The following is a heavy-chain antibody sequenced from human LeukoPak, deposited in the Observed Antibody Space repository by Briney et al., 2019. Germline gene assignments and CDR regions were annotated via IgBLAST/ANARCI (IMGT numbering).Heavy chain of an antibody. V-gene: IGHV3-48*02. CDR1: GFTFSSYG. Sequence: PGGSVRLSCAASGFTFSSYGMNWVRQAPEKGLGWVSYISSSSSTIYYADSVKGRFTISRDNAKNSLYLQMNSLRDEDTAVYYCARDQLAAAVFYYYGIDAWARESSLTVSS. D-gene: IGHD6-13*01. CDR3: ARDQLAAAVFYYYGIDA. J-gene: IGHJ6*02. CDR2: ISSSSSTI.